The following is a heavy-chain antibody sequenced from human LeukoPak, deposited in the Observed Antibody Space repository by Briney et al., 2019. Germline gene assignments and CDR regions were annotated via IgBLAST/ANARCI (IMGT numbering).Heavy chain of an antibody. CDR2: ISAGADST. J-gene: IGHJ4*02. CDR3: AKDGDSSGWYCPHY. CDR1: TFTFSSYA. D-gene: IGHD6-19*01. Sequence: GGSLRLSCAASTFTFSSYAMSWVRQAPGKGLEWVSAISAGADSTYYADSVQGRFTISRDNSKNTLFLQMSGLRAEDTAVYYCAKDGDSSGWYCPHYWGQGTLVTVSS. V-gene: IGHV3-23*01.